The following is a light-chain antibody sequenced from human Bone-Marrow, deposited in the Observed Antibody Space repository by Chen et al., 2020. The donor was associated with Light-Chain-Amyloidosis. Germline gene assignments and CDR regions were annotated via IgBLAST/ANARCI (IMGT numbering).Light chain of an antibody. CDR3: QQFYSPPPT. CDR1: QSLLYSSNNKNY. V-gene: IGKV4-1*01. J-gene: IGKJ1*01. Sequence: DIVMTQSPDSLAVSLGERATINCKSSQSLLYSSNNKNYLTWYQQKPGQPPRMLINWASARESGVPDRFSGSGSGTDFTLTISGLQAEDVAVYHCQQFYSPPPTFGQGTKVEI. CDR2: WAS.